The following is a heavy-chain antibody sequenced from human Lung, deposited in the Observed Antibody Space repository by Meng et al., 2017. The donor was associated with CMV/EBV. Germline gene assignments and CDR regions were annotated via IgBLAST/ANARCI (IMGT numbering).Heavy chain of an antibody. D-gene: IGHD3-22*01. CDR1: GYTFTSYG. Sequence: ASXXVSXKASGYTFTSYGIRWVRQAPGQGLEWMGWISAYNGNTNYAQKLQGRVTMTTDTSTSTAYMELRSLRSDDTAVYYCARNTYYYDSSGFYTDYWGQGTLVTVSS. CDR3: ARNTYYYDSSGFYTDY. J-gene: IGHJ4*02. CDR2: ISAYNGNT. V-gene: IGHV1-18*01.